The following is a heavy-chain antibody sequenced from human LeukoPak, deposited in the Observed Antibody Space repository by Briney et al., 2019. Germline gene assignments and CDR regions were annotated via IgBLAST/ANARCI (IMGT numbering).Heavy chain of an antibody. V-gene: IGHV4-34*01. Sequence: PSETLSLTCALSGGSITDYFYNWVRQPPGKGLEWIGEINHSGSSTYNPSLKSRVTISLDTSRNQFSLKLNSVTAADTAVYYCAKSNGYGLIDIWGQGTMVTVSS. J-gene: IGHJ3*02. D-gene: IGHD3-22*01. CDR1: GGSITDYF. CDR2: INHSGSS. CDR3: AKSNGYGLIDI.